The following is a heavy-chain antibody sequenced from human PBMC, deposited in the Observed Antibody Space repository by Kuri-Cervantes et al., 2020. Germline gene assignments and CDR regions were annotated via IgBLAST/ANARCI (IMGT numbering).Heavy chain of an antibody. J-gene: IGHJ4*02. CDR2: VSGSGGST. D-gene: IGHD3-22*01. CDR3: AKGTYDSRGYYLDY. V-gene: IGHV3-23*01. CDR1: GLTFSGLW. Sequence: GESLKIPCAASGLTFSGLWMHWVRQAPGKGLEWVSSVSGSGGSTFYADSVKGRFTISRDNSKNTLYVRMNSLRAEDTAVYYCAKGTYDSRGYYLDYWGQGTLVTVSS.